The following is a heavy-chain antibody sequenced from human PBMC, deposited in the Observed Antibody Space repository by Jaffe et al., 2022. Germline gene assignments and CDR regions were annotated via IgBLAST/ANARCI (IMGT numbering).Heavy chain of an antibody. Sequence: QVQLQESGPGLVKPSQTLSLTCTVSGGSISSGSYYWSWIRQPAGKGLEWIGRIYTSGSTNYNPSLKSRVTISVDTSKNQFSLKLSSVTAADTAVYYCARDPGSGWYGTRNWGQGTLVTVSS. CDR1: GGSISSGSYY. V-gene: IGHV4-61*02. CDR3: ARDPGSGWYGTRN. J-gene: IGHJ4*02. CDR2: IYTSGST. D-gene: IGHD6-19*01.